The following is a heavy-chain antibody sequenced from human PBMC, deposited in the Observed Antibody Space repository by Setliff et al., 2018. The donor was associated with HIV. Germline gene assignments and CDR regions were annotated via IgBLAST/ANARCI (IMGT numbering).Heavy chain of an antibody. CDR2: INSASGGT. Sequence: ASVKVSCKASGYTFTDNYIHWVRQAPGQGLEWMAWINSASGGTNYAQNFQGRVTVTRDTSINTVYLEVNGLKSDDTAVYYCARSPSVWFGEAYDGGHVNWFDPWGQGTQVTVSS. D-gene: IGHD3-10*01. CDR1: GYTFTDNY. J-gene: IGHJ5*02. CDR3: ARSPSVWFGEAYDGGHVNWFDP. V-gene: IGHV1-2*02.